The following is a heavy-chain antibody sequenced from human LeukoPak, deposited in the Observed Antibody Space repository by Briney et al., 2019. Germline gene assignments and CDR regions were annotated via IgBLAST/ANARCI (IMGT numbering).Heavy chain of an antibody. CDR3: ARNRFGGSGYFYY. V-gene: IGHV4-59*08. J-gene: IGHJ4*02. CDR2: IYYSGST. CDR1: GGSISSYY. Sequence: LSETLSLTCAVSGGSISSYYWRWVPQPPGKGLEGGGYIYYSGSTNYNTSLKSRVTISVDTSKNQFSLKVSSVTAADTGVYYCARNRFGGSGYFYYWGQGTLVTVSS. D-gene: IGHD3-16*01.